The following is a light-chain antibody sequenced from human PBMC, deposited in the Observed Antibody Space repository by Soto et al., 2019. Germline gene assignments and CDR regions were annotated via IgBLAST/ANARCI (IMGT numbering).Light chain of an antibody. Sequence: QAARTGPASVSGSPGQAITISCTGISADVSTSNFVSWYQHHPGKGPRLILYDFTHRPSGISDRFSGSKSGDTASLTISGLRAEDEADYYCASYRSGPLYVFGTGTKVTVL. CDR1: SADVSTSNF. J-gene: IGLJ1*01. V-gene: IGLV2-14*03. CDR2: DFT. CDR3: ASYRSGPLYV.